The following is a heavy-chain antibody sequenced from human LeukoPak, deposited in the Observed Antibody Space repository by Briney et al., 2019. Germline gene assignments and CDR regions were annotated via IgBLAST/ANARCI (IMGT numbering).Heavy chain of an antibody. V-gene: IGHV4-39*07. CDR3: ARIYGPWYYYMDV. D-gene: IGHD3-10*01. CDR1: GGSISSSSYY. Sequence: SETLSLTCTVSGGSISSSSYYWGWIRQPPGKGLEWIGSIYYSGSTYYNPSLKSRVTISVDTSKNQFSLKLSSVTAADTAVYYCARIYGPWYYYMDVWGKGTTVTVSS. CDR2: IYYSGST. J-gene: IGHJ6*03.